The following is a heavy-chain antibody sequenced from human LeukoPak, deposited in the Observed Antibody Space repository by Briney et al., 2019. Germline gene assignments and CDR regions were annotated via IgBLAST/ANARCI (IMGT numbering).Heavy chain of an antibody. CDR1: GYTFPGYY. D-gene: IGHD3-22*01. Sequence: ASVKVSCKASGYTFPGYYMHWVRQAPGQGLEWMGWINPNSGGTNYAQKFQGRVTMTRDTSISTAYMELSRLRSDDTAVYYCARVMDSYYDSSASDYWGQGTLVTVSS. CDR2: INPNSGGT. V-gene: IGHV1-2*02. CDR3: ARVMDSYYDSSASDY. J-gene: IGHJ4*02.